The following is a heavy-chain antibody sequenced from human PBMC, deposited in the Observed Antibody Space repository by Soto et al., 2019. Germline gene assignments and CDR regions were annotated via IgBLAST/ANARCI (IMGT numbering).Heavy chain of an antibody. CDR2: INPNSGGT. D-gene: IGHD2-2*01. Sequence: ASVKVSCKASGYTFTGYYMHWVLQAPGQGLEWMGWINPNSGGTNYAQKFQGRVTMTRDTSISTAYMELSRLRSDDTAVYYCARADCSSTSCSNYYYYYGMDVWGQGTTVTVSS. CDR3: ARADCSSTSCSNYYYYYGMDV. CDR1: GYTFTGYY. J-gene: IGHJ6*02. V-gene: IGHV1-2*02.